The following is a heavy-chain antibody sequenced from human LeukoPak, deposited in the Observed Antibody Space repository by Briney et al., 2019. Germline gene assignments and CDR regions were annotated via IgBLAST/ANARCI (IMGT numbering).Heavy chain of an antibody. J-gene: IGHJ6*02. Sequence: PSETLSLTCAVYGGSFSGYYWSWIRQPPGKGLEWIGEINHSGSTNYNPSLKSRVTISVDTSKNQFSLKLSSVTAADTAVYYCARVLAVAKYYYYGMDVWGQGTTVTVSS. D-gene: IGHD6-19*01. CDR2: INHSGST. CDR1: GGSFSGYY. CDR3: ARVLAVAKYYYYGMDV. V-gene: IGHV4-34*01.